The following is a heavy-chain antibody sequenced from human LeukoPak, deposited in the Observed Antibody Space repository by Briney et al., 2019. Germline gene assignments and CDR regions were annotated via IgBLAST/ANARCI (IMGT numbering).Heavy chain of an antibody. J-gene: IGHJ3*02. D-gene: IGHD3-16*01. CDR2: INHSGST. CDR1: GGSVSTGSYY. Sequence: SQTLSLTCTVSGGSVSTGSYYWSWIRQPPGKGLEWIGEINHSGSTNYNPSLKSRVTISVDTSKNQFSLKLSSVTAADTAVYYCARRRVITFGGARIGLTAFDIWGQGTMVTVSS. CDR3: ARRRVITFGGARIGLTAFDI. V-gene: IGHV4-39*07.